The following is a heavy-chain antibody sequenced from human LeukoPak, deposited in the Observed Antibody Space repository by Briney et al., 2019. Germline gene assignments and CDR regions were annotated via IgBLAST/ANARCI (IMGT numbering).Heavy chain of an antibody. CDR1: GGSISSGDYY. CDR3: ARARLCSSTSCHANSNWFDP. J-gene: IGHJ5*02. D-gene: IGHD2-2*01. Sequence: SQTLSLTCTVSGGSISSGDYYWSWIRQPPGKGLEWIGYIYYSGSTYYNPSLKSRVTLSVDTSKNQFSLKLSSVTAADTAVYYCARARLCSSTSCHANSNWFDPWGQGTLVTVSS. V-gene: IGHV4-30-4*08. CDR2: IYYSGST.